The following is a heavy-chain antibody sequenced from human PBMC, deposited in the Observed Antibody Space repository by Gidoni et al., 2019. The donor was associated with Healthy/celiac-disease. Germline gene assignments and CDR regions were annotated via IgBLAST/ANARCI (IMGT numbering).Heavy chain of an antibody. CDR1: VFSLRTARMG. D-gene: IGHD4-17*01. Sequence: QVPLTESGPVLVKPTETLTLTCTVSVFSLRTARMGVSWIRQPPGKALEWLAHIFSNDEKSYSTSLKSRLTISKDTSKSQVVITMTNMDPVDTATYYCARAMTTVTISIQNLQYNWFDPWGQGTLVTVSS. CDR2: IFSNDEK. CDR3: ARAMTTVTISIQNLQYNWFDP. J-gene: IGHJ5*02. V-gene: IGHV2-26*01.